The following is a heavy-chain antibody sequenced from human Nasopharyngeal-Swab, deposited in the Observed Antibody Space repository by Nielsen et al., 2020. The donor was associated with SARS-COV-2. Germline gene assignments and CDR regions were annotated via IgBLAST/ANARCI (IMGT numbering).Heavy chain of an antibody. D-gene: IGHD3-9*01. J-gene: IGHJ4*02. CDR3: ARGFLQTGFDY. V-gene: IGHV6-1*01. Sequence: SQTLSLTCAISGDRVSSNNVGWNWIRQSPSRGLEWLGRTYYGSKWYNHYAPSVKSRVTIKPDTSKNRFSLQMDSVTPEDSAVYYCARGFLQTGFDYWGQGTLVTVSS. CDR2: TYYGSKWYN. CDR1: GDRVSSNNVG.